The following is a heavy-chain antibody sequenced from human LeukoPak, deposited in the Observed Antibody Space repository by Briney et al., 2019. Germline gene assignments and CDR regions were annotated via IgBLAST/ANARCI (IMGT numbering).Heavy chain of an antibody. J-gene: IGHJ4*02. CDR1: RFNFNSFV. V-gene: IGHV3-21*06. CDR2: ISTSSGYI. D-gene: IGHD1-14*01. Sequence: SGGSLRLSCAASRFNFNSFVMGWVRQPPGKGLEWVSSISTSSGYIFYADSLEGRVTISRDNAKNSLYLQMNSLRAEDTAVYYCVRGKKPGWDMSYFDYWGQGILVTVSS. CDR3: VRGKKPGWDMSYFDY.